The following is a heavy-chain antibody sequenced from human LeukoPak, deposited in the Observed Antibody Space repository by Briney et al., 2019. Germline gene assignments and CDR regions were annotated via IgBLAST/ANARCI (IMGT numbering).Heavy chain of an antibody. CDR2: VYYTGVT. CDR3: ARERSSSGGHNWFDP. D-gene: IGHD4-23*01. CDR1: GGYIITSGHY. V-gene: IGHV4-39*07. J-gene: IGHJ5*02. Sequence: SETLSLTCTVSGGYIITSGHYWGWIRQPPGKGLEWIGSVYYTGVTSTNPFFRSRMSISVDMSKNQFSLNLTSVTAADAAVYYCARERSSSGGHNWFDPWGQGTLVTVSS.